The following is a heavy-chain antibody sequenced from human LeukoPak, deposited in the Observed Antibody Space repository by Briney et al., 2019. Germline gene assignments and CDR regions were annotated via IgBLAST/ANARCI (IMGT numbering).Heavy chain of an antibody. D-gene: IGHD3-22*01. CDR1: GFTFSSYG. Sequence: PGGSLRLSCAASGFTFSSYGMHWVRQAPGKGLEWVAVISYDGSNKYYADSVKGRFTISRDNSKNTLYLQMNSLRAEDTAVYYCAKYGLYYYDSSGYYLDYWGQGTLVTVSS. CDR3: AKYGLYYYDSSGYYLDY. V-gene: IGHV3-30*18. J-gene: IGHJ4*02. CDR2: ISYDGSNK.